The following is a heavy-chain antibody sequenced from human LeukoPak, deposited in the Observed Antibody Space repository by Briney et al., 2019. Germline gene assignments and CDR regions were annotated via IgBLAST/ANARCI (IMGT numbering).Heavy chain of an antibody. J-gene: IGHJ5*02. V-gene: IGHV3-13*01. Sequence: AGGSLRLSCAASGFTFSSYDMHWVRQATGKGLEWVSAIGTAGDTYYPGSVKGRFTISRENAKNSLYLQMNSLRAGDTAVYYCARGSGIVGATNWFDPWGQGTLVTVSS. CDR2: IGTAGDT. CDR1: GFTFSSYD. D-gene: IGHD1-26*01. CDR3: ARGSGIVGATNWFDP.